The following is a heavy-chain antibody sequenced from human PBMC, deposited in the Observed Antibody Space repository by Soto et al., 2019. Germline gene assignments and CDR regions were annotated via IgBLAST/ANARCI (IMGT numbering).Heavy chain of an antibody. D-gene: IGHD6-19*01. CDR2: ISYDGSNK. CDR1: GFTFSSYG. CDR3: AKLYSSGGWGFDP. Sequence: PGGSLRLSCAASGFTFSSYGMHWVRQAPGKGLEWVAVISYDGSNKYYADSVKGRFTISRDNSKNTLYLQMNSLRAEDTAVYYCAKLYSSGGWGFDPWGQGTLVTVSS. V-gene: IGHV3-30*18. J-gene: IGHJ5*02.